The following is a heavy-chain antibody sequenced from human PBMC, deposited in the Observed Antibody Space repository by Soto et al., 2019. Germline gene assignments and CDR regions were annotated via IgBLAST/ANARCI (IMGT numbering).Heavy chain of an antibody. CDR2: IYYSGTT. J-gene: IGHJ6*02. V-gene: IGHV4-39*01. CDR1: GGSITSSSYY. Sequence: PSETLSLTCTVSGGSITSSSYYWGWIRQPPGKGLEWIGSIYYSGTTDYNPSLKSRVTISLDTSKNQLSLRLTSVTAADTAVYYCATPPLYGMDVWGQGITVTVSS. CDR3: ATPPLYGMDV.